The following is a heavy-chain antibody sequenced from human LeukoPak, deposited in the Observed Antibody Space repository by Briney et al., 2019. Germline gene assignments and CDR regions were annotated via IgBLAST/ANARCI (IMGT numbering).Heavy chain of an antibody. Sequence: SEALSLTCTVSGGSISSSPYYWGWIRQPPGKGLEWIGNIYYGENTYYNPSLKSRVTISIDTSKNQFYLKLSSLTAADTAVYYCARRGDSSGYHKIFDYWGPGTLVTVSS. CDR1: GGSISSSPYY. CDR2: IYYGENT. J-gene: IGHJ4*02. CDR3: ARRGDSSGYHKIFDY. V-gene: IGHV4-39*01. D-gene: IGHD3-22*01.